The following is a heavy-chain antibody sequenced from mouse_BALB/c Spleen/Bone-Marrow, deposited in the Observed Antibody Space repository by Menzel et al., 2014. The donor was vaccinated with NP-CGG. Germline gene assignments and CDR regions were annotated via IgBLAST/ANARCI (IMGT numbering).Heavy chain of an antibody. CDR1: GIDLSTYA. CDR3: ARYGSSHDGYLDL. CDR2: ISSSGST. V-gene: IGHV5-6-5*01. D-gene: IGHD2-3*01. J-gene: IGHJ3*02. Sequence: LEESGGRLVTPGGSLTLTCTVSGIDLSTYAMGWVRQAPGKGLDWIGLISSSGSTYYANWAKGRFTISKTSSTTVDLKMTSPTTEDTATYFCARYGSSHDGYLDLWGQGTLVTVS.